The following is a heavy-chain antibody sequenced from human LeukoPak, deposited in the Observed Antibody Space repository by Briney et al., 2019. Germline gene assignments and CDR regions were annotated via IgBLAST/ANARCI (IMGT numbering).Heavy chain of an antibody. CDR2: ISYDGGNK. J-gene: IGHJ6*03. CDR3: AKSVAGVYYYYYYYMDV. D-gene: IGHD6-13*01. CDR1: GFTFSSYG. Sequence: PGGSLRLSCAASGFTFSSYGMHWVRQAPGKGLEWVAVISYDGGNKYYADSVKGRFTISRDNSKNTLYLQMNSLRADDTAVYYCAKSVAGVYYYYYYYMDVWGKGTTVTVSS. V-gene: IGHV3-30*18.